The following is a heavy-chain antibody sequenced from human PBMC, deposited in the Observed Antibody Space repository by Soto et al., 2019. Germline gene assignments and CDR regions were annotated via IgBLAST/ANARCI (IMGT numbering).Heavy chain of an antibody. D-gene: IGHD2-15*01. Sequence: PSETLSLTCTVSGGSISSNDYYWSWIRQPPGKGLELIGYIYYSETTYYNPSLRSRLTISIDTSKNQFSLKLSSVSAADTAVYYCARQYCSGGSCHSAFDIWGQGTMVTVSS. CDR2: IYYSETT. V-gene: IGHV4-30-4*01. CDR1: GGSISSNDYY. CDR3: ARQYCSGGSCHSAFDI. J-gene: IGHJ3*02.